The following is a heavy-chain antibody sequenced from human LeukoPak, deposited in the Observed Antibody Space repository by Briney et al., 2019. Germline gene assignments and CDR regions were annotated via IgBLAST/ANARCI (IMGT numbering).Heavy chain of an antibody. V-gene: IGHV3-13*01. CDR1: GFTFSSYD. J-gene: IGHJ3*02. CDR3: ARVVFSGAFDI. CDR2: IGTAGDT. Sequence: GGSLRLSCAASGFTFSSYDVHWVRHATGKGLEWVSAIGTAGDTYYPGSVKGRFTISRENAKNSLYLQMNSLRAGDTAVYYCARVVFSGAFDIWGQGTMVTVSS. D-gene: IGHD2-15*01.